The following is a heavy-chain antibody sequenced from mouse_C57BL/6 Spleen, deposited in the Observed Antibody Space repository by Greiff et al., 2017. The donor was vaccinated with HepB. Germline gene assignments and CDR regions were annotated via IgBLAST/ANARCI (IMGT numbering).Heavy chain of an antibody. Sequence: DVQLQESGPGLVKPSQSLSLTCSVTGYSITSGYYWNWIRQFPGNKLEWMGYISYDGSNNYNPSLKNRISITRDTSKNQFFLKLNSVTTEDTATYYCAREIPYFDYWGQGTTLTVSS. J-gene: IGHJ2*01. V-gene: IGHV3-6*01. CDR2: ISYDGSN. CDR1: GYSITSGYY. CDR3: AREIPYFDY.